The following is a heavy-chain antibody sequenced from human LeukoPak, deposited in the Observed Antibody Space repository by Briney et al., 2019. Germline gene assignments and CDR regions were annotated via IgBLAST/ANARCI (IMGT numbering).Heavy chain of an antibody. V-gene: IGHV1-46*01. CDR1: GYTFTSNY. CDR2: IYPRDGST. J-gene: IGHJ4*02. CDR3: ARDQWLVLGY. Sequence: ASVKVSCTASGYTFTSNYIHWVRQAPGQGLEWMGMIYPRDGSTSYAQKFQGRVTVTRDTSTSTVHMELSGLRSEDTAVYYCARDQWLVLGYWGQGTLVTVSS. D-gene: IGHD6-19*01.